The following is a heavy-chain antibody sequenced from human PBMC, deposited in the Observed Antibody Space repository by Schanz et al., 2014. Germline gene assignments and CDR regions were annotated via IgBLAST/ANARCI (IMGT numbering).Heavy chain of an antibody. J-gene: IGHJ4*02. CDR2: IIPILGIA. CDR3: ARGSPENMIRGELDY. Sequence: QVQLVQSGAEVKKPGSSMKVSCKASGGTFNSYTINWVRQAPGQGLEWMGRIIPILGIANYAQKFRGAVTLTTDTSTDTAYLELTSLRSEDTAVYYCARGSPENMIRGELDYWGQGTLVTVSS. V-gene: IGHV1-69*02. D-gene: IGHD3-10*01. CDR1: GGTFNSYT.